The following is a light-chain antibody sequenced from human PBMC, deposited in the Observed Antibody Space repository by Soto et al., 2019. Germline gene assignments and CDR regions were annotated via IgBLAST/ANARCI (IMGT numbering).Light chain of an antibody. V-gene: IGLV2-23*01. Sequence: QSALTQPASVSGSPGQSITISCTGTSSDVGSYNLVSWYQQHPGKAPKLMIYEGSKRPSGVSNRFSGSKSGNTASLTISGLQAEDEADYYCCSYAGSKGVVFGGGTMLTVL. J-gene: IGLJ2*01. CDR1: SSDVGSYNL. CDR2: EGS. CDR3: CSYAGSKGVV.